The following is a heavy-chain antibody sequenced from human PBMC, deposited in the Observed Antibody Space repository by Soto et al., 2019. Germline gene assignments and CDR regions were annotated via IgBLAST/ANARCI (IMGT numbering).Heavy chain of an antibody. J-gene: IGHJ5*02. CDR1: GYSISSGYY. CDR3: ARVVVVVVAATSLSGWFDP. V-gene: IGHV4-38-2*01. CDR2: IYHSGST. D-gene: IGHD2-15*01. Sequence: SETLSLTCAVSGYSISSGYYWGWIRQPPGKGLEWIGSIYHSGSTYYNPSLKSRVTISVDTSKNQFSLKLSSVTAADTAVYYCARVVVVVVAATSLSGWFDPWGQGTLVTVSS.